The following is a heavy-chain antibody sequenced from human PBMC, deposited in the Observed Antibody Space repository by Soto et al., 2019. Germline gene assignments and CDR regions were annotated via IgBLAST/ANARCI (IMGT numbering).Heavy chain of an antibody. CDR1: VYTFTSYG. CDR3: ARDAPPEDY. J-gene: IGHJ4*02. V-gene: IGHV1-18*01. Sequence: QVQLVQSGTDVKKPGASVKVSCKAFVYTFTSYGISWVRQAPGQGLEWMGWIRAYNGNTNYAQKLQGRVTMTTDTSTSTADMELRSLRSDDTAVYYCARDAPPEDYWGQGTLVTVSS. CDR2: IRAYNGNT.